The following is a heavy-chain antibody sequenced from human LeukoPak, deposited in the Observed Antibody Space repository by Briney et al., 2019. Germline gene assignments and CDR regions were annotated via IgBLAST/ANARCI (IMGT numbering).Heavy chain of an antibody. J-gene: IGHJ6*03. CDR3: ARNRQRMEIYSMDV. Sequence: GASVKVSCKASGYTSGYTFSSNTFSWVRQAPGQGLEWMGWISAYNDNTNYAQKLQGRVTMTTDTSTSTAYMELRSLTSDDTAVYYCARNRQRMEIYSMDVWGKGTTVTISS. CDR2: ISAYNDNT. D-gene: IGHD6-25*01. V-gene: IGHV1-18*01. CDR1: GYTSGYTFSSNT.